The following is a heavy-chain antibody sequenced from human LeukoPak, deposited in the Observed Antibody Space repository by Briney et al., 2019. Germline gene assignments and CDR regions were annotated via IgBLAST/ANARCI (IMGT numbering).Heavy chain of an antibody. D-gene: IGHD3-10*01. V-gene: IGHV4-30-4*01. Sequence: SETLSLTCTVSSGSISSGDYFWNWIRQPPGKGLEWIGYIYSSGTTYYNPSLKSRLTISVDTSKNQFSLKLTSVIAADTAVYYCARDRGSRSPFDPWGQGTLVTVSS. J-gene: IGHJ5*02. CDR3: ARDRGSRSPFDP. CDR1: SGSISSGDYF. CDR2: IYSSGTT.